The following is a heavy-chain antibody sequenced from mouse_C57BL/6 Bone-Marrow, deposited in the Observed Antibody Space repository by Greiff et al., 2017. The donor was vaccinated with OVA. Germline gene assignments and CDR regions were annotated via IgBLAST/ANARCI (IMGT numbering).Heavy chain of an antibody. Sequence: VKLQQPGAELVKPGASVKLSCKASGYTFTSYWMHWVKQRPGQGLEWIGMIHPNSGSTNYNEKFKSKATLTVDKSSSTAYMQLSSLTSEDSAVYYCAYDGEYWYFDVWGTGTTVTVSS. CDR1: GYTFTSYW. CDR3: AYDGEYWYFDV. J-gene: IGHJ1*03. CDR2: IHPNSGST. V-gene: IGHV1-64*01. D-gene: IGHD2-12*01.